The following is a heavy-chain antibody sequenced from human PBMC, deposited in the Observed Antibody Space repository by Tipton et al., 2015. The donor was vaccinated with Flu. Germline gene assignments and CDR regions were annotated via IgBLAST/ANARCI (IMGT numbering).Heavy chain of an antibody. CDR3: ARVATVQLYSFDY. V-gene: IGHV4-39*07. D-gene: IGHD5-18*01. J-gene: IGHJ4*02. CDR2: IYHSGST. Sequence: TLSLTCTVSCGSISSSSYYWGWIRQPPGKGLEWIGSIYHSGSTYYNPSLKSRVTISVDTAKNQFSLELSSVTAADAAVYYCARVATVQLYSFDYWGQGTVVTVSS. CDR1: CGSISSSSYY.